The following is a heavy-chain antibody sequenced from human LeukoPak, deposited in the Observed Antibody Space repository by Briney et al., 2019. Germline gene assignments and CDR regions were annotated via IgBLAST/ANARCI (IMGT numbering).Heavy chain of an antibody. Sequence: ASLKVSCKASVYTFTSYGISWVRQAPGQGLEWMGWINPNSGTNYAQKFQGRVTMTRDTSISTAYMALTRLTSDDTAVYYCARNRWMDYWGQGTLVTVSS. V-gene: IGHV1-2*02. J-gene: IGHJ4*02. CDR2: INPNSGT. D-gene: IGHD1-1*01. CDR1: VYTFTSYG. CDR3: ARNRWMDY.